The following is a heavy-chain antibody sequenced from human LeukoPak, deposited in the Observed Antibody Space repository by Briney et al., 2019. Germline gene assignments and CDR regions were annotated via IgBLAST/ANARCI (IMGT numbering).Heavy chain of an antibody. CDR1: GFTFDDYA. CDR3: ARVRIQLWLLFDY. CDR2: ISWNSGSI. J-gene: IGHJ4*02. D-gene: IGHD5-18*01. V-gene: IGHV3-9*01. Sequence: GRSLRLSCAASGFTFDDYAMHWVRQAPGKGLEWVSGISWNSGSIGYADSVKGRFTISRDNSKNTLYLQMNSLRAEDTAVYYCARVRIQLWLLFDYWGQGTLVTVSS.